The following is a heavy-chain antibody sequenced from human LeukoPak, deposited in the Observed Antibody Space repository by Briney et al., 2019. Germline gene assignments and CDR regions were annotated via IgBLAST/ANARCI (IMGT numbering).Heavy chain of an antibody. D-gene: IGHD4-17*01. CDR3: GRDGDYGDYERLFDP. Sequence: GGSLRLSCAASGFTFSTNYMSWVRQAPGKGLEWVSVIYSDGSTYYADSVKGRFTISRDNSKNTLYLQMNSLRAEDTAVYYCGRDGDYGDYERLFDPGGQGTLVTVSS. CDR1: GFTFSTNY. V-gene: IGHV3-66*01. J-gene: IGHJ5*02. CDR2: IYSDGST.